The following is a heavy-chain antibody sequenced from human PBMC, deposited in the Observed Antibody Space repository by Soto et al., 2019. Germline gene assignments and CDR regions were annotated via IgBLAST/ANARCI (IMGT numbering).Heavy chain of an antibody. CDR2: INAGNGNT. D-gene: IGHD6-13*01. J-gene: IGHJ5*02. V-gene: IGHV1-3*01. CDR1: GYTFTSYA. Sequence: GSVKVSCKASGYTFTSYAMHWVRQAPGQRLEWMGWINAGNGNTKYSQKFQGRVTITRDTSASTAYMELSSLRSEDTAVYYCARDRRIAAAGRNWFDPWGQGTLVTVSS. CDR3: ARDRRIAAAGRNWFDP.